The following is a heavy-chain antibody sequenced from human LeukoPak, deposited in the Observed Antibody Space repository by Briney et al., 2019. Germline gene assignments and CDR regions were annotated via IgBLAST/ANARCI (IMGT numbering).Heavy chain of an antibody. D-gene: IGHD3-10*01. J-gene: IGHJ4*02. V-gene: IGHV3-53*01. CDR3: ARVGGH. Sequence: GGSVRLSCAASGFTFSSYAMSWVRQAPGKGLEWVSVIYSGGSTYYADSVRGRFTISRDNSKNTLYLQMNSLRVEDTAVYYCARVGGHWGQGTLVTVSS. CDR1: GFTFSSYA. CDR2: IYSGGST.